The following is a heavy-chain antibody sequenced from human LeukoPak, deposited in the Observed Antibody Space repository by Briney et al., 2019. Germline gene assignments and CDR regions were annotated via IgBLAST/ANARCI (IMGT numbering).Heavy chain of an antibody. CDR3: AKDRDYGDYLSIDY. Sequence: PGGSLRLSCAASGFTFSSYGMHWVRQAPGKGLGWVAVISYDGSNKYCADSVKGRFTISRDNSKNTLYLQMNSLRAEDTAVYYCAKDRDYGDYLSIDYWGQGTLVTVSS. V-gene: IGHV3-30*18. D-gene: IGHD4-17*01. CDR1: GFTFSSYG. J-gene: IGHJ4*02. CDR2: ISYDGSNK.